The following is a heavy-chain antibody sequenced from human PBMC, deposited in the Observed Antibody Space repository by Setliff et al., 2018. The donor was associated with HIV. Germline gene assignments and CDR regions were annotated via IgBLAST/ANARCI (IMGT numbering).Heavy chain of an antibody. CDR1: GGSISSGGYF. D-gene: IGHD2-8*01. Sequence: SETLSLTCTVSGGSISSGGYFWSWIRQLPGKGLEWIGYIYYSGSTFYNPSLKSRVSISVDTAKNQFSLKLTSVTAADTAVYYCARDSANGKTANLNYLDVWGKGTTVTVSS. CDR2: IYYSGST. V-gene: IGHV4-31*03. J-gene: IGHJ6*03. CDR3: ARDSANGKTANLNYLDV.